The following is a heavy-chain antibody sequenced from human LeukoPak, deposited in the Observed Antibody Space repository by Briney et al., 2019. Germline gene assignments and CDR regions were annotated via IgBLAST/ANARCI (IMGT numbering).Heavy chain of an antibody. J-gene: IGHJ4*02. Sequence: EASVKVSCKASGYTFTSYGISWVRQAPGQGLEWMGWISAYNGNTNYAQKLQGRVTMTTDTSTSTAYMELRSLRSDDTAVYYCARGVFYDSSQAISDYWGQGTLVTVSS. CDR1: GYTFTSYG. D-gene: IGHD3-22*01. V-gene: IGHV1-18*01. CDR2: ISAYNGNT. CDR3: ARGVFYDSSQAISDY.